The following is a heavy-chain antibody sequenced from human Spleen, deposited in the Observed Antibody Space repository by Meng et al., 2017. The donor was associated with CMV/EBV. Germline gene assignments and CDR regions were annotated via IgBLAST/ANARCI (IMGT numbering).Heavy chain of an antibody. Sequence: ASVKVSCKASGYTLIGYYMHWVRQAPGQGLEWMGWINPYSGDTNYAQKFQGRVTMTRDTSISTAYMDLNRLRYDDTAVYYCAKGIPDDAFDIWGQGTVVTVSS. J-gene: IGHJ3*02. CDR1: GYTLIGYY. V-gene: IGHV1-2*02. CDR2: INPYSGDT. CDR3: AKGIPDDAFDI.